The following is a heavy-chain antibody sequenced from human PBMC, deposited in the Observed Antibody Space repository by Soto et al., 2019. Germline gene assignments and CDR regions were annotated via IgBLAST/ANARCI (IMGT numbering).Heavy chain of an antibody. CDR3: ARSSGSPGADIGYYFGMDV. CDR1: GYTFISYA. V-gene: IGHV1-3*01. D-gene: IGHD2-15*01. CDR2: INAGNGNT. J-gene: IGHJ6*02. Sequence: QVQLVQSGADVKKPGASVKISCKASGYTFISYAMHWVRQAPGQRLEWMGWINAGNGNTKYSQKFRGRVTITRDPSATTAYMELTSLRSEATAVYSCARSSGSPGADIGYYFGMDVWGQGTTVTVSS.